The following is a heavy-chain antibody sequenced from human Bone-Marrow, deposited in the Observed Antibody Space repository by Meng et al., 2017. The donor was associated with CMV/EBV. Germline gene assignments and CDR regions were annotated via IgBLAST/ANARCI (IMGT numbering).Heavy chain of an antibody. Sequence: GESLKISCAASGFTVSSNYMSWVRQAPGKGLEWVSVIYSGGSTYYADSVKGRFTISRDNSKNTLYLQMNSLRAEDTAVYYCARETYGGNRGYWGQGTLVTVSS. V-gene: IGHV3-53*01. CDR3: ARETYGGNRGY. J-gene: IGHJ4*02. D-gene: IGHD4/OR15-4a*01. CDR1: GFTVSSNY. CDR2: IYSGGST.